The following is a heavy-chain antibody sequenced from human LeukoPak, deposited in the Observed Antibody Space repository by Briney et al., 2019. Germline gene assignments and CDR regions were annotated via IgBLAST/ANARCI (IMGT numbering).Heavy chain of an antibody. CDR3: AKTNKRVAMFRGTPSHWFFDL. Sequence: GGSLRLSCAASGFTFSSYAMTWVRQAPGKGLEWVSTIGDSGVGTYYADSVKGRFTISRDNSKNTLYLQMSSLRAEDTAVYYCAKTNKRVAMFRGTPSHWFFDLWGRGTLVTVSS. V-gene: IGHV3-23*01. D-gene: IGHD3-10*01. CDR2: IGDSGVGT. J-gene: IGHJ2*01. CDR1: GFTFSSYA.